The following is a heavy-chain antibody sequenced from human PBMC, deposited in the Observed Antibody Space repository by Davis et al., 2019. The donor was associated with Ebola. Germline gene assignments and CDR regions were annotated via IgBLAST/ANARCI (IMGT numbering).Heavy chain of an antibody. V-gene: IGHV3-23*01. CDR3: ARSGLSFGVVKYHYGMDV. Sequence: GESLKISCAASGFTFSSYAMSWVRQAPGKGLEWVSAISGSGGSTYYADSVKGRFTISRDNSKNTPYLQMNSLRAEDTAVYYCARSGLSFGVVKYHYGMDVWGKGTTVTVSS. D-gene: IGHD3-3*01. J-gene: IGHJ6*04. CDR2: ISGSGGST. CDR1: GFTFSSYA.